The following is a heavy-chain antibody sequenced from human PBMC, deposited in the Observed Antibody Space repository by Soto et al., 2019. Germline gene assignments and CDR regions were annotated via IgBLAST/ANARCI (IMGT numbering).Heavy chain of an antibody. Sequence: EVQLVESGGGLVKPGGSLRLSCAASGFTFSSYSMNWVRQAPGKGLEWVSSISSSSSYIYYADSVKGRFTISRDNAKNSLYLQMNGLRAEDTAVYYCARRYCSGGSCYVYYYYYGMDVWGQGTTVTVSS. CDR2: ISSSSSYI. CDR1: GFTFSSYS. CDR3: ARRYCSGGSCYVYYYYYGMDV. V-gene: IGHV3-21*01. J-gene: IGHJ6*02. D-gene: IGHD2-15*01.